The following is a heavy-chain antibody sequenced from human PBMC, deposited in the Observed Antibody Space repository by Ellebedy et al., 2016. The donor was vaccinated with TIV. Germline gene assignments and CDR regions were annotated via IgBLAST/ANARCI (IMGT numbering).Heavy chain of an antibody. J-gene: IGHJ4*02. CDR2: ISSSSSTI. CDR3: ARTGAYGDLNFDY. V-gene: IGHV3-48*02. D-gene: IGHD4-17*01. CDR1: GFTFSSYS. Sequence: GESLKISXAASGFTFSSYSMNWVRQAPGKGLEWVSYISSSSSTIYYADSVKGRFTISRDNAKNSLYLQMNSLRDEDTAVYYCARTGAYGDLNFDYWGQGTLVTVSS.